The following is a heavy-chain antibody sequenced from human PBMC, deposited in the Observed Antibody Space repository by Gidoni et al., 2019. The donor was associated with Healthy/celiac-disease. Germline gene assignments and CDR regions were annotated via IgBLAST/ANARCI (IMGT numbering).Heavy chain of an antibody. J-gene: IGHJ4*02. CDR2: INPSGST. CDR3: ARDLFSGSYNY. CDR1: GGSFSGDY. Sequence: QVPLPQWGAGLLKPSETLSLTCAVYGGSFSGDYWSSIRQPPGKGLEWIGEINPSGSTNYNPSLKRRVTISGDTSKNQVSLKRSSVTAADTAVYDCARDLFSGSYNYWGQGTLVTVSS. D-gene: IGHD1-26*01. V-gene: IGHV4-34*01.